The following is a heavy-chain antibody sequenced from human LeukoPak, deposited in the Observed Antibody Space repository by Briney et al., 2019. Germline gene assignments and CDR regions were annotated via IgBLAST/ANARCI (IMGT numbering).Heavy chain of an antibody. CDR2: IYYSGST. Sequence: SETLSLTCTVSGGSISSSSYYWGWIRQPPGKGLEWIGSIYYSGSTYYNPSLKSRVTISVDTSKNQFSLKLSSVTAADTAVYYCARRYSSGWYPFDYWGQGTVVTVSS. CDR3: ARRYSSGWYPFDY. J-gene: IGHJ4*02. D-gene: IGHD6-19*01. V-gene: IGHV4-39*01. CDR1: GGSISSSSYY.